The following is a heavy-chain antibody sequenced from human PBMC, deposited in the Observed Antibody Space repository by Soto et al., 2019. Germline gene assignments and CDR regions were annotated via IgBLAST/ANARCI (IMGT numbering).Heavy chain of an antibody. CDR1: GGSISSSSYY. J-gene: IGHJ3*02. V-gene: IGHV4-61*05. Sequence: SETLSLTCTVSGGSISSSSYYWGWIRQPPGKGLEWIGYMYYSGSTNYNPSLKSRVTISVDTSKNQFSLKLSSVTAADTAVYYCARRYSSAFDIWGQGTMVTVSS. D-gene: IGHD6-13*01. CDR3: ARRYSSAFDI. CDR2: MYYSGST.